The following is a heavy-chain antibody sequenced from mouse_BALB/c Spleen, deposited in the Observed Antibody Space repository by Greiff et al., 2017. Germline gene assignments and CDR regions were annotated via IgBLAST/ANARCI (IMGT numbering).Heavy chain of an antibody. CDR3: ARGHSNFDY. Sequence: EVNVVESGGGLVKPGGSLKLSCAASGFTFSSYAMSWVRQTPEKRLEWVASISSGGSTYYPDSVKGRFTISRDNARNILYLQMSSLRSEDTAMYYCARGHSNFDYWGQGTTLTVSS. CDR2: ISSGGST. J-gene: IGHJ2*01. CDR1: GFTFSSYA. V-gene: IGHV5-6-5*01.